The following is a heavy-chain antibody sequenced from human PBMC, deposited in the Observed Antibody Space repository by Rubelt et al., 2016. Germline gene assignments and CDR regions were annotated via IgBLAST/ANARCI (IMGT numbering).Heavy chain of an antibody. CDR3: ARDPGYCSGGSCSSD. J-gene: IGHJ1*01. D-gene: IGHD2-15*01. Sequence: QAPGRGPEWVANIKQDGSEKYYVDSVKGRFTISRDNAKNSLYLQMNSLRDEDTAVYYCARDPGYCSGGSCSSDWGQGTLVTVSS. V-gene: IGHV3-7*01. CDR2: IKQDGSEK.